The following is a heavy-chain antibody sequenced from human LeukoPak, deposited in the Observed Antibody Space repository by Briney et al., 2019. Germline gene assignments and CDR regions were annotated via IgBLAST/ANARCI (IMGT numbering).Heavy chain of an antibody. Sequence: SETLSLTXTVSGGSISSYYWSWIRQSPGKGLEWIGYIYYSGSTNYNPSLKSRVTISVDTSKNQFSLKLSSVTAADTAVYYCARDSNYYDSSGPDFDYWGQGTLVTVSS. CDR1: GGSISSYY. CDR2: IYYSGST. CDR3: ARDSNYYDSSGPDFDY. V-gene: IGHV4-59*01. D-gene: IGHD3-22*01. J-gene: IGHJ4*02.